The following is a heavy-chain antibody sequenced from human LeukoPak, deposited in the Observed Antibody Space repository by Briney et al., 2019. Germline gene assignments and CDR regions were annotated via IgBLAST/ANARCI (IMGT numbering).Heavy chain of an antibody. J-gene: IGHJ6*03. CDR3: ARGGNFEGSYYYYYYMDV. D-gene: IGHD4-23*01. CDR2: IKQDGSEK. CDR1: GFTFSSYW. V-gene: IGHV3-7*04. Sequence: GGSLRLPCAASGFTFSSYWMSWVRQAPGKGLEWVANIKQDGSEKYYVDSVKGRFTISRDNAKNTLYLQMNSLRAEDTAVYYCARGGNFEGSYYYYYYMDVWGKGTTVTVSS.